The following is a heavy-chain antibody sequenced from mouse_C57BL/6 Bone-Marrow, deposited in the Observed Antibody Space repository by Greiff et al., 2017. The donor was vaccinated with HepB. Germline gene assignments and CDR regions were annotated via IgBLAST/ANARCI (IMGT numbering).Heavy chain of an antibody. V-gene: IGHV1-15*01. CDR3: TRSSSTH. D-gene: IGHD1-3*01. Sequence: VQLVESGAELVRPGASVTLSCKASGYTFTDYEMHWVKQTPVHGLEWIGAIDPETGGTAYNQKFKGKAILTADKSSSTAYMELRSLTSEDSAVYYCTRSSSTHWGQGTTLTVSS. CDR2: IDPETGGT. J-gene: IGHJ2*01. CDR1: GYTFTDYE.